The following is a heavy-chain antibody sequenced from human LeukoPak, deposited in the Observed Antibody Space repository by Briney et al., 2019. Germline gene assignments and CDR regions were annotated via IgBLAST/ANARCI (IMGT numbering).Heavy chain of an antibody. CDR3: ARDGQLERRPGSVGMDV. CDR1: GGTFSIYA. D-gene: IGHD1-1*01. CDR2: IIPILGIA. V-gene: IGHV1-69*04. J-gene: IGHJ6*02. Sequence: SVTVSYTASGGTFSIYAIGWGRQAPGQGLGWMGRIIPILGIANYAQKFQGRVTITADKSTSTAYMELSSLRSEDTAVYYCARDGQLERRPGSVGMDVWGQGTTVTVSS.